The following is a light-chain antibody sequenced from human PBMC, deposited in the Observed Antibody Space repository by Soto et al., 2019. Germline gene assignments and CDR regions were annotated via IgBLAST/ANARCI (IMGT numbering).Light chain of an antibody. CDR1: LSVSVY. V-gene: IGKV3-11*01. CDR3: HQRQYWPPIT. CDR2: DAS. J-gene: IGKJ5*01. Sequence: VVLTQSPATLSLSPGERATLSCSTSLSVSVYLDWYQQKPGQAPKLLISDASNRATGIPARFSGSGSGTDFTLTISSLEPEDFAVYYCHQRQYWPPITFGQGTRLRL.